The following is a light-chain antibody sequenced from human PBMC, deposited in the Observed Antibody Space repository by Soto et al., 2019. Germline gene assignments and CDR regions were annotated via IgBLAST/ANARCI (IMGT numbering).Light chain of an antibody. CDR2: GAS. CDR3: QHYVSPPIT. V-gene: IGKV3-20*01. Sequence: EIVITQSPATLSWWPVERAILSCRASQSVSNNLAWYQQKPGQAPRLLIYGASSRATGISDRFSGSGSGTDFTLTISRLEPEDFAVYYCQHYVSPPITFGQGTRLEIK. CDR1: QSVSNN. J-gene: IGKJ5*01.